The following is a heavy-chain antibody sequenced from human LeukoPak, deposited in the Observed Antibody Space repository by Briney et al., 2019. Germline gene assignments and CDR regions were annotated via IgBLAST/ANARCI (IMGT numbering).Heavy chain of an antibody. V-gene: IGHV4-39*07. D-gene: IGHD6-6*01. Sequence: PSETLSLTCTVSGGSISSSSYYWGWIRQPPGKGLEWIGSIYYSGSTYYNPSLKSRVTISVDTSKNQFSLKLSSVTAAHTAVYYCALYSSSSFDYWGQGTLVTVSS. CDR1: GGSISSSSYY. CDR2: IYYSGST. J-gene: IGHJ4*02. CDR3: ALYSSSSFDY.